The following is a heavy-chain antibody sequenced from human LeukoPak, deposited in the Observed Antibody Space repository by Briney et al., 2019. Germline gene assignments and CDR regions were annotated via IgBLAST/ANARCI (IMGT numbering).Heavy chain of an antibody. V-gene: IGHV3-7*01. D-gene: IGHD6-19*01. J-gene: IGHJ4*02. CDR1: EFTFSTYW. CDR3: ARVYSSGWYQTGFDY. Sequence: GGSLRLSCAASEFTFSTYWMSWVRQAPGKGLEWVANINQDGSAKYYVDSVKGRFTISRDNTKNSLYLQMNSLRVEDTAVYYCARVYSSGWYQTGFDYWGQGTLVTVPS. CDR2: INQDGSAK.